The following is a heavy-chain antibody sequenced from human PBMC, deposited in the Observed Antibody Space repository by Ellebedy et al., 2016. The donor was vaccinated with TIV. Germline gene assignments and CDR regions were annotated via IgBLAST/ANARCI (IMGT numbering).Heavy chain of an antibody. CDR3: ARDEYYYGSAIDY. V-gene: IGHV1-46*01. Sequence: AASVKVSCKASGYTFTTYYMHWVRQAPGQGLEWMGILNPSGGDTTYAQHLQGRVSVTSDTSTSTVYMELSSLRSEDTAVYYCARDEYYYGSAIDYWGQGTLVTVSS. CDR1: GYTFTTYY. D-gene: IGHD3-10*01. J-gene: IGHJ4*02. CDR2: LNPSGGDT.